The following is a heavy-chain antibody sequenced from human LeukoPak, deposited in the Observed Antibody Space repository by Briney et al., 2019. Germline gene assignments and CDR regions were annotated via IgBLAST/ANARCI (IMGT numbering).Heavy chain of an antibody. CDR2: ISDDGSIK. V-gene: IGHV3-30-3*01. CDR3: AKAGYSSGWRNFDY. J-gene: IGHJ4*02. CDR1: GFTFSAST. Sequence: PGRSLRLSCAASGFTFSASTMNWVHQAPGKGLERVALISDDGSIKYYTDSVRGRFSISRDNSKNTLYLQMNSLRAEDTAVYYCAKAGYSSGWRNFDYWGQGTLVTVSS. D-gene: IGHD6-19*01.